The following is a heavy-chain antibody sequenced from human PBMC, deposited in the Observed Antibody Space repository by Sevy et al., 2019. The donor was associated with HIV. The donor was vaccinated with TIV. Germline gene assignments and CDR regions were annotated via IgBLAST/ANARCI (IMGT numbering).Heavy chain of an antibody. D-gene: IGHD3-3*01. CDR3: AREGRITIFGSYYYGMDV. J-gene: IGHJ6*02. CDR1: GFTFSSYW. V-gene: IGHV3-7*01. Sequence: GGSLRLSCAASGFTFSSYWMSWVRQAPGKGLEWVANIKQDGSEKYYVDSVKGRFTISRDNAKNSLYLQINSLRAEDTAVYYCAREGRITIFGSYYYGMDVWGQGTTVTVSS. CDR2: IKQDGSEK.